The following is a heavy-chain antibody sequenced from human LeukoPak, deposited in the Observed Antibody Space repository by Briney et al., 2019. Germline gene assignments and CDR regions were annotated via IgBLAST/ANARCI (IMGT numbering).Heavy chain of an antibody. CDR1: GGSISSYY. Sequence: SETLSLTCTVSGGSISSYYWSWIRQPAGKGLEWIGRIYTSGSTNYNPSLKSRVTMSVDTSKNQFSLKLSSVTAADTAVYYCASVSSSWFTTAHYFDYWGQGTLVTVSS. CDR3: ASVSSSWFTTAHYFDY. V-gene: IGHV4-4*07. CDR2: IYTSGST. D-gene: IGHD6-13*01. J-gene: IGHJ4*02.